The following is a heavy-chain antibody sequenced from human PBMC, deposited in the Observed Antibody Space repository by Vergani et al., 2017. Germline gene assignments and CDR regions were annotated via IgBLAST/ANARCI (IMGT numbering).Heavy chain of an antibody. CDR3: ARGMTTEATDLDGFDI. D-gene: IGHD4-17*01. Sequence: LVESGGGLVQPGGSLRLSCAASSFNVCSHYMTWVRQAPGKGLEWVSTINIGGRTSYADSVKGRLTLTRDDSKNTLHLQMNSLRPEDTAVYYCARGMTTEATDLDGFDIWGQGTMVSVSS. J-gene: IGHJ3*02. CDR2: INIGGRT. CDR1: SFNVCSHY. V-gene: IGHV3-66*02.